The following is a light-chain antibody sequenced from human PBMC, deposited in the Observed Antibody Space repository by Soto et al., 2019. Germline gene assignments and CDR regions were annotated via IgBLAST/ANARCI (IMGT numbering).Light chain of an antibody. CDR2: GAS. Sequence: GDRVTITCRASQSIATYLNWYQQKPGETPKVLIYGASNLQRGVKPRFSGDGSGTDFTLAISGLQPEDLATYYCQQSVGTPWTFGQGTKVEIK. CDR3: QQSVGTPWT. J-gene: IGKJ1*01. V-gene: IGKV1-39*01. CDR1: QSIATY.